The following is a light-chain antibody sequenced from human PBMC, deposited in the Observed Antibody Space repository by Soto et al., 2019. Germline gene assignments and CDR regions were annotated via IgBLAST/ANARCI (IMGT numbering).Light chain of an antibody. CDR3: MQGSHWPRT. CDR1: QSLVNSDGNTY. CDR2: KVS. Sequence: EVVMTQSPLSLPVTLGQPASISCRSSQSLVNSDGNTYLNWFHQRPGQAPRRLIYKVSNRDSGVPDRFSGRGSGTDFTLSISRVEAEDVGVYYCMQGSHWPRTFGQGTRVEIK. J-gene: IGKJ1*01. V-gene: IGKV2-30*01.